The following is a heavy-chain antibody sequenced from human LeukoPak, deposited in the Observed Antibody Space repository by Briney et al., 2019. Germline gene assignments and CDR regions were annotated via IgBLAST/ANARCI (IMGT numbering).Heavy chain of an antibody. D-gene: IGHD3-10*01. CDR3: ARDPNLWFGEPLGWFDP. J-gene: IGHJ5*02. CDR2: TYYRSKWYN. V-gene: IGHV6-1*01. CDR1: GDSVSSNSAA. Sequence: SQTLSLTCAISGDSVSSNSAAWNWIRQSPSRGLEWLGRTYYRSKWYNDYAVSVKSRITISPDTSKNQFSLQLNSVTPEDTAVYYCARDPNLWFGEPLGWFDPWGQGTLVTVSS.